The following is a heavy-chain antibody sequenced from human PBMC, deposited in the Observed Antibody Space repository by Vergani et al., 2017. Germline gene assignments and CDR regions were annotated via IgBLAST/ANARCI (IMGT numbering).Heavy chain of an antibody. Sequence: EVQLLESGGDLVQPGGSLRLSCAASGSTFILHAMSWVPQAPGKGLEWLAYIGKDGINTRYRDAVKGRFPVPRDNSKTILYLQMDSLRSEDTALYHCAKYLRDSTDGLPDSWGPGTLVIVSS. V-gene: IGHV3-23*03. D-gene: IGHD2-21*02. CDR2: IGKDGINT. J-gene: IGHJ4*02. CDR1: GSTFILHA. CDR3: AKYLRDSTDGLPDS.